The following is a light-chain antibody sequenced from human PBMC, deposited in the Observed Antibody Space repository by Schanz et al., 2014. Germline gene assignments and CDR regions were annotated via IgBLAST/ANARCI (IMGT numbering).Light chain of an antibody. Sequence: EIVMTQSPATLSVSPGERATLSCRASQSVSSNLAWYQQKPGQAPRLLIYGASIRATGIPDRFSGSGSGTDFTLTISSLQSEDFAVYYCQQYARSPKTFGQGTKLEIK. J-gene: IGKJ2*01. CDR1: QSVSSN. CDR2: GAS. V-gene: IGKV3D-15*02. CDR3: QQYARSPKT.